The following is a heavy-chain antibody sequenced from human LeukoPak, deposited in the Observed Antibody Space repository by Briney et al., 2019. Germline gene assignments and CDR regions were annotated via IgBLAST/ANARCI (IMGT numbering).Heavy chain of an antibody. CDR1: GDSVSSNSAA. J-gene: IGHJ3*02. CDR3: ARVGYYLTTLAFDI. V-gene: IGHV6-1*01. CDR2: TYYRSKWYN. D-gene: IGHD3-22*01. Sequence: SQTLSLTCAISGDSVSSNSAAWNWIRQSPSRGLEWLGRTYYRSKWYNDYAESVKSRITINPDTSKNQFSLQLNSVTPEDTAVYYCARVGYYLTTLAFDIWGQGTMVTVSS.